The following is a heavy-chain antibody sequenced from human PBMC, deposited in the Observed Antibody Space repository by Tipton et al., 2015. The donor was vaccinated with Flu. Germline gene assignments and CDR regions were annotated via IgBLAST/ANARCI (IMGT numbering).Heavy chain of an antibody. D-gene: IGHD3-10*01. V-gene: IGHV4-38-2*01. CDR2: ISHSGRT. Sequence: TLSLTCSVSGDSIGSLYYWAWIREPPGKGLEWIGCISHSGRTYYNPSLKSRVTISVDMAKNQFSQRLSSVTAADTAVYYCARTTYYYGSGSSDYWGQGTLVTVSS. CDR1: GDSIGSLYY. J-gene: IGHJ4*02. CDR3: ARTTYYYGSGSSDY.